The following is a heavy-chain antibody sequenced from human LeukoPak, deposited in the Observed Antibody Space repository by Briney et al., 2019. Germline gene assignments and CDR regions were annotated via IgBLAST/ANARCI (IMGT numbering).Heavy chain of an antibody. D-gene: IGHD6-19*01. J-gene: IGHJ4*02. CDR1: GFTFGDYV. Sequence: PGGSLRLSCTASGFTFGDYVMSWVRQAPGKGLEWVGFIRSKAYGGTTEYAASVKGRFTISRDDSKSIAYQQMNSLKTEDTAMYYCTRDVAGYFDYWGQGTLVTVSS. V-gene: IGHV3-49*04. CDR2: IRSKAYGGTT. CDR3: TRDVAGYFDY.